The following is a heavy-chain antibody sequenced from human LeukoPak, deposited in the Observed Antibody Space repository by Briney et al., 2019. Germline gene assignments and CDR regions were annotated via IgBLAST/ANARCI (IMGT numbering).Heavy chain of an antibody. J-gene: IGHJ4*02. D-gene: IGHD3-22*01. CDR3: ARDRGAYYDSSGYLPDY. CDR2: INPSGGST. Sequence: ASVKVSCKASGYTFTGYYMHWVRQAPGQGLEWMGRINPSGGSTSYAQKFQGRVTMTRDTSTSTVYMELSSLRSEDTAVYYCARDRGAYYDSSGYLPDYWGQGTLVTVSS. CDR1: GYTFTGYY. V-gene: IGHV1-46*01.